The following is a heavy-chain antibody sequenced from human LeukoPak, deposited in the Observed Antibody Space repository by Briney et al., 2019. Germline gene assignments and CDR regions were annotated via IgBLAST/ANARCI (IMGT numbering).Heavy chain of an antibody. CDR1: GFTFSSYA. D-gene: IGHD1-26*01. V-gene: IGHV3-23*01. J-gene: IGHJ4*02. CDR2: ISGGGGST. CDR3: AKDHGPGIVGAMDY. Sequence: PGGSLRLSCAASGFTFSSYAMSWVRQAPGKGLEWVSAISGGGGSTYYADSVKGRFTISRDNSKNTLYLQMNSLRAEDTAVYYCAKDHGPGIVGAMDYWGQGTLVTVSS.